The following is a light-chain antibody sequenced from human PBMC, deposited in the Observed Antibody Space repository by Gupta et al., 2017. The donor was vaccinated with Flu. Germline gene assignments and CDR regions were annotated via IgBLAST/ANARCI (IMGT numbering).Light chain of an antibody. Sequence: SYELPQPPSVSVSPGQTASVTCSGDKLGDKSASWYQHKPGQSPVLVIYQDTKRPPGSPDRFSGSNSGNTATLTISGTEAIEEYDYYCQAWDSAYVFGTGTKVTVL. V-gene: IGLV3-1*01. CDR1: KLGDKS. J-gene: IGLJ1*01. CDR2: QDT. CDR3: QAWDSAYV.